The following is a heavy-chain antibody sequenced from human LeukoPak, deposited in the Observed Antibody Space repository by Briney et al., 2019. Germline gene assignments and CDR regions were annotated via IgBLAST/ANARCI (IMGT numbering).Heavy chain of an antibody. V-gene: IGHV3-74*01. D-gene: IGHD3-10*01. CDR3: AKDRIEWFGELLSSFDF. J-gene: IGHJ4*02. Sequence: GGSLRLSCAASGFTFSSYWMHWVRQAPGKGLVWVSRIYSDGSSTSYADSVKGRFTISRDNAKNTLYLQMNSLRAEDTAVYYCAKDRIEWFGELLSSFDFWGQGTLVTVSS. CDR1: GFTFSSYW. CDR2: IYSDGSST.